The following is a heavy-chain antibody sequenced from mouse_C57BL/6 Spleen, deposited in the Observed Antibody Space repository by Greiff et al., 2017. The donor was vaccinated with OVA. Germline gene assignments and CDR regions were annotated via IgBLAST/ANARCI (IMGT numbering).Heavy chain of an antibody. CDR3: ARGLRRHYAMDY. Sequence: EVKLVESGGGLVKPGGSLKLSCAASGFTFSDYGMHWVRQAPEKGLEWVAYISSGSSTIYYADTVTGRFTIPRDNANNTLFLQMTSLTSEDTAMYYCARGLRRHYAMDYWGQGTSVTVSS. V-gene: IGHV5-17*01. CDR1: GFTFSDYG. J-gene: IGHJ4*01. D-gene: IGHD2-4*01. CDR2: ISSGSSTI.